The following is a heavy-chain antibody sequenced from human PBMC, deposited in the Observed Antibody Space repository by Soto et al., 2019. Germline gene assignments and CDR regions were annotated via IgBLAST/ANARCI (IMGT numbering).Heavy chain of an antibody. CDR3: GRHTQWLIRLDY. V-gene: IGHV4-39*01. CDR1: GGSISTNNY. CDR2: IHYTGNT. D-gene: IGHD5-12*01. Sequence: QLQLQQSGPGLVKPSETLSHTCTVSGGSISTNNYWGWIRQSPGKGLEWIGSIHYTGNTYYNPSLRSRVTISVDTSKNQFSLNLKSVTAADTAMYFCGRHTQWLIRLDYWDQGSLISVSS. J-gene: IGHJ4*02.